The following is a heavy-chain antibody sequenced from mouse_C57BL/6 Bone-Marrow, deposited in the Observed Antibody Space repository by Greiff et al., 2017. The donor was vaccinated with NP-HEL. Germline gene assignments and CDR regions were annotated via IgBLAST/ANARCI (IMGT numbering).Heavy chain of an antibody. J-gene: IGHJ1*03. V-gene: IGHV14-4*01. CDR1: GFNIKDDY. Sequence: EVQLQQSGAELVRPGASVKLSCTASGFNIKDDYMHWVKQRPEQGLEWIGWIDPENGDTEYASKFQGKATIKADTTSNTAYLQLSSLTSEDTAVYYCTPITTVVATDWYFDVWGTGTTVTVSS. CDR2: IDPENGDT. D-gene: IGHD1-1*01. CDR3: TPITTVVATDWYFDV.